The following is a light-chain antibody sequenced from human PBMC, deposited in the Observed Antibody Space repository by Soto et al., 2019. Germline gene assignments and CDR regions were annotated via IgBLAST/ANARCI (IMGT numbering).Light chain of an antibody. J-gene: IGKJ1*01. Sequence: DIQMTQSPSSLSASVGDRVTITCRASQGISTYLNWYQQKPGKAPKLLIYAASSLQSGVPSRFSGSGSETDFTLTISSRQPEDFATDSFQQSYRTTWTFGQGTKVELK. CDR2: AAS. V-gene: IGKV1-39*01. CDR3: QQSYRTTWT. CDR1: QGISTY.